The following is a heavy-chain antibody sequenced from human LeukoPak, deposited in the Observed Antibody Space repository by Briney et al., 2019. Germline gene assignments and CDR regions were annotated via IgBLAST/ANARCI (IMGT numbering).Heavy chain of an antibody. D-gene: IGHD3-9*01. CDR1: GFTFSSYW. CDR3: ARTQRYYDISDAFDI. CDR2: INSDGSST. J-gene: IGHJ3*02. Sequence: GGSLRLSCAASGFTFSSYWMHWVREAPGKGLVWVSRINSDGSSTSYADSAKGRFTISRDNAKNTLYLQMNSLRAEDTAVYYCARTQRYYDISDAFDIWGQGTMVTVSS. V-gene: IGHV3-74*01.